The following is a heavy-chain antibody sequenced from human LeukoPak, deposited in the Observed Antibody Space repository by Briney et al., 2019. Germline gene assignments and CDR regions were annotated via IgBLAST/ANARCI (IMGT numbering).Heavy chain of an antibody. CDR1: GGSISSSSYY. D-gene: IGHD3-16*02. V-gene: IGHV4-39*01. J-gene: IGHJ6*03. Sequence: SETLSLTCTVPGGSISSSSYYWGWIRQPPGKGLEWIGSIYYSGSTYYNPSLKSRVTISVDTSKNQFSLRLSSVTAADTAVYYCVAFGGVIVTPYYYYYMDVWGKGTTVTVSS. CDR3: VAFGGVIVTPYYYYYMDV. CDR2: IYYSGST.